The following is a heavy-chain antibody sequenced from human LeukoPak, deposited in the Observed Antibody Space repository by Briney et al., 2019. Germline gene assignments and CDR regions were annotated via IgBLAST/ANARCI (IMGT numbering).Heavy chain of an antibody. CDR3: ARESDGYGLGRGLDP. Sequence: GGSLRLSCAASGFTFSSYAMHWVLQAPGKGLEWVAVISDDGSNKYYTDSVKGRFTISRDNSKNSLYLQMNSLRAEDTAVYYCARESDGYGLGRGLDPWGQGTLVTVSS. J-gene: IGHJ5*02. V-gene: IGHV3-30*04. CDR1: GFTFSSYA. CDR2: ISDDGSNK. D-gene: IGHD3-10*01.